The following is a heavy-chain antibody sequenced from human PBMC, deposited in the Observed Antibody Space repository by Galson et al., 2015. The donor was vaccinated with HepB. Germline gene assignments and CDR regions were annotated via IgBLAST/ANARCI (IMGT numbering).Heavy chain of an antibody. CDR1: GFTFSSYG. CDR2: ISYDGSNK. CDR3: AKDMSRGGSCLDY. Sequence: SLRLSCAASGFTFSSYGMHWVRQAPGKGLEWVAVISYDGSNKYYADSVKGRFTISRDNSKNTLYLQMNSLRAEDTAVYYCAKDMSRGGSCLDYWGQGTLVTVSS. D-gene: IGHD2-15*01. J-gene: IGHJ4*02. V-gene: IGHV3-30*18.